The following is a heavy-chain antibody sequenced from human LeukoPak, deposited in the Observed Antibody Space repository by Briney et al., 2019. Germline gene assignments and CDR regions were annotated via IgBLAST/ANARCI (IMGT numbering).Heavy chain of an antibody. J-gene: IGHJ4*02. V-gene: IGHV4-39*01. CDR2: IYYSGST. Sequence: SETLSLTCTVSGGSISSSSYYWGWIRQPPGKGLEWIGSIYYSGSTYYNPSLKSRVTISVDTSKNQFSLKLSSVTAADTAVYYCARGDGDPDYFDYWGQGTLVTVSS. CDR3: ARGDGDPDYFDY. D-gene: IGHD2-21*02. CDR1: GGSISSSSYY.